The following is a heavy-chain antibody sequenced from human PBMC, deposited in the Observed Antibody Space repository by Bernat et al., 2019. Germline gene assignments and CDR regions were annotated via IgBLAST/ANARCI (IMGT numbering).Heavy chain of an antibody. J-gene: IGHJ4*02. V-gene: IGHV4-34*01. D-gene: IGHD3-9*01. CDR1: GGSFSGYY. Sequence: QVQLQQWGAGLLKPSETLSLTCAVYGGSFSGYYWSWIRQPPGKGLEWIGEINHSGSTNYNPSLKSRVTISVDTSTKQFSLKLCSVTAADTAVYYCARGGYDILTGPITYFDYWGQGTLVTVSS. CDR3: ARGGYDILTGPITYFDY. CDR2: INHSGST.